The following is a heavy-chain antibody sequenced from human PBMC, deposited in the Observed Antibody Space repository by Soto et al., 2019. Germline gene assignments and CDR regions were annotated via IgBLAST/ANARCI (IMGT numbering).Heavy chain of an antibody. D-gene: IGHD2-2*01. Sequence: QVQLVQSGAEVKKPGSSVKVSCKASGGTFSSYAISWVRQAPGKGLAWMGGIIPLFGTANYAQKFQGRVTITADESTSTAYMELSSLRSEDTAVYYCARHVPAAGYYYGMDVWGQGTTVTVSS. CDR2: IIPLFGTA. V-gene: IGHV1-69*12. CDR3: ARHVPAAGYYYGMDV. CDR1: GGTFSSYA. J-gene: IGHJ6*02.